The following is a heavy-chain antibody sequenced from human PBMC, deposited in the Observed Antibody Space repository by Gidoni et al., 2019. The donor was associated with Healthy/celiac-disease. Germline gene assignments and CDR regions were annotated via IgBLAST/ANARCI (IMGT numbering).Heavy chain of an antibody. J-gene: IGHJ4*02. V-gene: IGHV3-21*01. Sequence: EVQLVESGGGLVKPGGSLRLSCAASGFTFSSYSMNRVRQGPGKGLEWVSAISSSSSYIYYADSVKGLFTISRDSAKNSLYLQMNSLRAEDTAVYYCATSLSSWSTVTPMVWGQGTLVTVSS. CDR3: ATSLSSWSTVTPMV. CDR1: GFTFSSYS. D-gene: IGHD6-13*01. CDR2: ISSSSSYI.